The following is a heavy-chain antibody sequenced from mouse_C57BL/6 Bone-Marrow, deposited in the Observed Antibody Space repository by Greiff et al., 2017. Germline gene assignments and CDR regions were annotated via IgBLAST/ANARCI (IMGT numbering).Heavy chain of an antibody. CDR3: ARDYEGYFDV. D-gene: IGHD1-1*01. J-gene: IGHJ1*03. Sequence: EVQLVESGGDLAKPGGSLKLSCAASGFTFSSYGMSWFRQTPDKRLEWVATISSGGSYTYYPDSVKGRFTISRDNAKNTLYLQMGSLKSEDTAMYYCARDYEGYFDVWGTGTTVTVAS. V-gene: IGHV5-6*01. CDR1: GFTFSSYG. CDR2: ISSGGSYT.